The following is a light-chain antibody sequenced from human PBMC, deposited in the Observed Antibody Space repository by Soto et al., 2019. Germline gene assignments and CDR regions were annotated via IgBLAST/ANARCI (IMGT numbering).Light chain of an antibody. CDR3: QHYNSYSEA. CDR1: QTISSW. CDR2: KAS. V-gene: IGKV1-5*03. Sequence: EIQMTQSPSTLSGSEGDRVTITCRASQTISSWLAWYQQKPGKAPKLLIYKASTLKSGVPSRFSGSGSGTEFTLTISSLQPDDFATYYCQHYNSYSEAFGQGTKVDI. J-gene: IGKJ1*01.